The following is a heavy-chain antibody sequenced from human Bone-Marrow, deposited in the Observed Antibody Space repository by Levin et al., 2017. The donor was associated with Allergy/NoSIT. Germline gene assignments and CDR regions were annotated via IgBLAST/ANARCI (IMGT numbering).Heavy chain of an antibody. V-gene: IGHV1-3*01. CDR2: INSGDDTT. J-gene: IGHJ4*02. CDR1: GYTFTRHA. D-gene: IGHD3-3*01. CDR3: ARGDDISGVVIEY. Sequence: ASVKVSCKASGYTFTRHAIHWVRQAPGQRPEWMGWINSGDDTTKYSQKFQGRVTVTRDTSASTAHMELSSLRSEDTAVYYCARGDDISGVVIEYWGQGTLVTVSS.